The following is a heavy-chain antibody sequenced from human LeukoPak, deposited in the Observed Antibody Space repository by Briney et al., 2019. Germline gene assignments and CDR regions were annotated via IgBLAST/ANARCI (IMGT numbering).Heavy chain of an antibody. CDR3: ARGFWSVPAAANGQEDYYYYYYMDV. Sequence: SVKVSCKASGGTFSSYAISWVRQAPGQWLEWMGGIIPIFGTANYAQKFQGRVTITTDESTSTAYMELSSLRSEDTAVYYCARGFWSVPAAANGQEDYYYYYYMDVWGKGTTVTVSS. V-gene: IGHV1-69*05. J-gene: IGHJ6*03. D-gene: IGHD2-2*01. CDR2: IIPIFGTA. CDR1: GGTFSSYA.